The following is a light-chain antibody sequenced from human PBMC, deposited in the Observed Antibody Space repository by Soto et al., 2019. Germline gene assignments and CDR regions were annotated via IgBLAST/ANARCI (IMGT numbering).Light chain of an antibody. Sequence: EIVLTQSPGTLSLSPGERATLSCRASHSVSSSYLAWYQQKPGQAPRLLIYGASSRATGIPDRFSGSGSGTDFTLTISRLEPEDFAVYYCQQYGSSLVFGQGTKLEIK. V-gene: IGKV3-20*01. J-gene: IGKJ2*01. CDR1: HSVSSSY. CDR3: QQYGSSLV. CDR2: GAS.